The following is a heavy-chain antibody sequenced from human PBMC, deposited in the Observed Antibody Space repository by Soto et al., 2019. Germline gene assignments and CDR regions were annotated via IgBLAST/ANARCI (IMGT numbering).Heavy chain of an antibody. CDR2: TYYRSRWYS. D-gene: IGHD3-16*01. Sequence: SQTLSLTCVISGDSVSSSSVAWNWVRQSPSRGIEWLGRTYYRSRWYSDFAVSVRGRIVINADTSKNQFSLQLNSVTPEDTAVYFCARSEGDSDYYYYCLDVWGQGTTVTVSS. CDR1: GDSVSSSSVA. J-gene: IGHJ6*02. V-gene: IGHV6-1*01. CDR3: ARSEGDSDYYYYCLDV.